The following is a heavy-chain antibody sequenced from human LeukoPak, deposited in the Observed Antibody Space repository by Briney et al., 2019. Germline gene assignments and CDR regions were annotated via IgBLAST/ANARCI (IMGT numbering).Heavy chain of an antibody. V-gene: IGHV3-64D*06. CDR1: GFTFSNYA. Sequence: GGSLRLSCSASGFTFSNYAMYWVRQAPGKGLEYVSAISSDGGSTYYADSVKGRFTISRDNSKNTLYLQMSGLRPEDTAVYYCVKAEQWLLRGVCDYWGQGSLVTVSS. CDR2: ISSDGGST. CDR3: VKAEQWLLRGVCDY. D-gene: IGHD6-19*01. J-gene: IGHJ4*02.